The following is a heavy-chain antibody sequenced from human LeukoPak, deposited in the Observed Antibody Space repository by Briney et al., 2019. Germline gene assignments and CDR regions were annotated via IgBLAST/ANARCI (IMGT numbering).Heavy chain of an antibody. Sequence: ASVKVSCKASGYTFTSYDINWLRQATGQGLEWMGWMNPNSGNTGYAQKFQGRVTMTRNTSISTAYMELSSLRSEDTAVYYCARRWNYYYDSSGYYDAFDIWGQGTMVTVSS. D-gene: IGHD3-22*01. CDR2: MNPNSGNT. J-gene: IGHJ3*02. CDR3: ARRWNYYYDSSGYYDAFDI. V-gene: IGHV1-8*01. CDR1: GYTFTSYD.